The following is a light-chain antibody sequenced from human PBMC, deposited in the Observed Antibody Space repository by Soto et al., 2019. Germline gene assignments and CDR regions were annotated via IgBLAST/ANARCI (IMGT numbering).Light chain of an antibody. CDR3: SSDAGGDNHYV. V-gene: IGLV2-8*01. CDR2: EVT. CDR1: SSDVGHYNS. Sequence: QSVLTQPPSASGSPGQSVTISCTGTSSDVGHYNSVSWYQQHPGKAPKLVIYEVTKRPSGVPDRFSGSKSGNTASLTVSGLQAEDEADYYCSSDAGGDNHYVFGTGTKVTVL. J-gene: IGLJ1*01.